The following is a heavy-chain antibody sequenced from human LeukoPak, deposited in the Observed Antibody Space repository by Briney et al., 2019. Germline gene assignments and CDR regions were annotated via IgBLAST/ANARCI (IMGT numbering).Heavy chain of an antibody. CDR3: ARPTWTNYMDV. V-gene: IGHV3-48*03. CDR2: ISRSGSTI. Sequence: GGSLILSCAASGFTLSSSEMNWVRQAPGKGLEWVSYISRSGSTIFYADSVKGRFTISRDNAKNSVSLQMNSLRAEDTAVYFCARPTWTNYMDVWGKGTAVTISS. D-gene: IGHD3/OR15-3a*01. J-gene: IGHJ6*03. CDR1: GFTLSSSE.